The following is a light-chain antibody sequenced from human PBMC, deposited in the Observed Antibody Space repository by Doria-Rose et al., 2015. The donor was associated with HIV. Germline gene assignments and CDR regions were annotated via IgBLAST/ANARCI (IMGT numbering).Light chain of an antibody. CDR3: QQYYDTPS. CDR1: QSLLYTSKNY. Sequence: DIRMTQSPESLGMSLGERAALNCKSNQSLLYTSKNYLAWYQQKPGQHPKSLTYWASTRQSGVPARFSGSGSGTDFTLTISSLEAEDVAVYYCQQYYDTPSFGPGTTVDIK. CDR2: WAS. J-gene: IGKJ3*01. V-gene: IGKV4-1*01.